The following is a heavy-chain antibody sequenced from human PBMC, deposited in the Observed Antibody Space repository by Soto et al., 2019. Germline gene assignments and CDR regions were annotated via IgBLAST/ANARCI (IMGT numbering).Heavy chain of an antibody. CDR1: GFDFNIWE. V-gene: IGHV3-48*03. J-gene: IGHJ4*02. D-gene: IGHD3-16*01. Sequence: GGSLRLSCVASGFDFNIWEMNWVRQAPGKGLEWLSYIPATGTGANYAESVRGRFTTSRDNANKVVYLQMNSLTVEDTAVYYCARSWGWSPGTDFWGQGTLVTVSS. CDR3: ARSWGWSPGTDF. CDR2: IPATGTGA.